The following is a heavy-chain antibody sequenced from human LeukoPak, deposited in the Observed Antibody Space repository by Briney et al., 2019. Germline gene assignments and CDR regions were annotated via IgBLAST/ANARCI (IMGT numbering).Heavy chain of an antibody. Sequence: PSETLSPTCTVSGGSISSRSYYWGWIRQPPGKGLDWIGSISYSGSTYYNPSLKSRVTISVDTSKNQFSLKLGSVTAADTAVYYCATHSSSSWYWFDPWGQGTLVTVSS. V-gene: IGHV4-39*01. CDR1: GGSISSRSYY. CDR3: ATHSSSSWYWFDP. CDR2: ISYSGST. D-gene: IGHD6-13*01. J-gene: IGHJ5*02.